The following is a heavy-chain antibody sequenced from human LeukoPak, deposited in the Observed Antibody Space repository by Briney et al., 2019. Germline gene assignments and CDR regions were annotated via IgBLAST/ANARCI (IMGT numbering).Heavy chain of an antibody. J-gene: IGHJ4*02. CDR1: GFTFRSYA. D-gene: IGHD4-17*01. V-gene: IGHV3-20*04. CDR3: ARDTPTALFDY. CDR2: INWNGGST. Sequence: GGSLRLSCTASGFTFRSYAMSWVRQAPGKGLEWVSGINWNGGSTGYADSVKGRFTISRDNAKNSLYLQMNSLRAEDTALYYCARDTPTALFDYWGQGTLVTVSS.